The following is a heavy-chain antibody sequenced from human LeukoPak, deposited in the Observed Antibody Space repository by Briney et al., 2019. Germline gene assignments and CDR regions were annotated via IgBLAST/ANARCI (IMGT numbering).Heavy chain of an antibody. D-gene: IGHD1-1*01. Sequence: PGGSLRLSCAASGFTFSTYWMSWVRQAPGKGLEWVANIKQDGSEKYYVDSVKGRFTISRDNAKNSLYLQMNSLRVEDTAVYYCARGVKGTVPTLWDGMDVWGQGTAVTVSS. CDR3: ARGVKGTVPTLWDGMDV. J-gene: IGHJ6*02. CDR1: GFTFSTYW. V-gene: IGHV3-7*05. CDR2: IKQDGSEK.